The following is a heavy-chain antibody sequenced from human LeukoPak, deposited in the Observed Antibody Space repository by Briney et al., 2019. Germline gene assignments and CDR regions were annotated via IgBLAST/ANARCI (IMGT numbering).Heavy chain of an antibody. V-gene: IGHV3-30*02. Sequence: GGYLRLSCAASGFTFSSYGMHWVRQAPGKGLEWVAFIRYDGSNKYYADSVKGRFTISRDNSKNTLYLQMNSLRAEDTAVYYCAKDVIVAFDYWGQGTLVTVSS. CDR1: GFTFSSYG. J-gene: IGHJ4*02. D-gene: IGHD2/OR15-2a*01. CDR2: IRYDGSNK. CDR3: AKDVIVAFDY.